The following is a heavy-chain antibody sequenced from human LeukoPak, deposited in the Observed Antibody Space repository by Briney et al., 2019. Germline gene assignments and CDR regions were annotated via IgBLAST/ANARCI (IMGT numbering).Heavy chain of an antibody. J-gene: IGHJ4*02. V-gene: IGHV1-3*01. D-gene: IGHD6-13*01. CDR3: ARDGSSGYSSSWTPDY. CDR2: INAGNGNT. Sequence: ASVKVSCKASGYTFTSYGMHWVRQAPGQRLEWMGWINAGNGNTKYSQKFQGRVTITRDTSASTAYMELSSLRSEDTAVYYCARDGSSGYSSSWTPDYWGQGTLVTVSS. CDR1: GYTFTSYG.